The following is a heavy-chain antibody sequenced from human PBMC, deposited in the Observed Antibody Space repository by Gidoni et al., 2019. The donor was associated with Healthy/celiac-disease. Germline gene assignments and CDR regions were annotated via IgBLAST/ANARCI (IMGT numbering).Heavy chain of an antibody. V-gene: IGHV3-33*01. CDR3: ARSYDYVWGSYREGSDYFDY. CDR1: GFTFSSDG. CDR2: IWYDGSNK. Sequence: QVQLVESGGGVVQPGRSLRLSCAASGFTFSSDGLHWVRQAPGKGLEWVAVIWYDGSNKYYADSVKGRFTISRDNSKNTLYLQMNSLRAEDTAVYYCARSYDYVWGSYREGSDYFDYWGQGTLVTVSS. J-gene: IGHJ4*02. D-gene: IGHD3-16*02.